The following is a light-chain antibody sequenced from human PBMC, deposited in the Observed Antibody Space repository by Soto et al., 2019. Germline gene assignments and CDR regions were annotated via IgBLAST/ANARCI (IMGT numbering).Light chain of an antibody. CDR2: GAS. CDR3: QQRSNWPIT. J-gene: IGKJ5*01. V-gene: IGKV3-11*01. CDR1: ESVSSN. Sequence: EIVLTQSPATLSLSPGERATLSCRASESVSSNLAWYQQKPGQAPRLLIFGASTRAAGFPDRFSGSGSGTDFTLTISSLEPEDFAVYYCQQRSNWPITFGQGTRLEIK.